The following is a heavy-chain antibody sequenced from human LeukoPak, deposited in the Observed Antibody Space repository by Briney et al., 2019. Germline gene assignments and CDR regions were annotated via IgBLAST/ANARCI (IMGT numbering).Heavy chain of an antibody. V-gene: IGHV4-4*02. CDR3: ARQKWEQQGRDYYFNGLDV. CDR1: IGSISSSKW. D-gene: IGHD1/OR15-1a*01. Sequence: PSETLSLTCSVSIGSISSSKWWSWVRQSPVKGLEWIGEIYLYGTTNYNPSFTSRVTMSVDRSRNQFSLKLTSVTAADTAVYYCARQKWEQQGRDYYFNGLDVWGPGTTVIASS. J-gene: IGHJ6*02. CDR2: IYLYGTT.